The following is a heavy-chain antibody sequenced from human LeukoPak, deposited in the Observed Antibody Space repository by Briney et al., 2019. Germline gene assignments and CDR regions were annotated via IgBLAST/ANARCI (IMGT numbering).Heavy chain of an antibody. D-gene: IGHD3-10*01. Sequence: GGSLRLSCAASGVTFSSYDMTWVRQAPGKGLEWVSAISGSGGSTYYADSVKGRFTISRDNSKNTLYLQMNSLRAEDSAVYYCAKADNYGSGSYWRFYFDYWGQGTLATVSS. CDR3: AKADNYGSGSYWRFYFDY. CDR1: GVTFSSYD. J-gene: IGHJ4*02. CDR2: ISGSGGST. V-gene: IGHV3-23*01.